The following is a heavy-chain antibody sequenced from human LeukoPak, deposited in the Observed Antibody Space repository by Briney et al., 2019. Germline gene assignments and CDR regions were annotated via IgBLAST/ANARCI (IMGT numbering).Heavy chain of an antibody. CDR2: ISSSSYI. J-gene: IGHJ4*02. CDR3: ARDWDVVVTATSNYFGY. D-gene: IGHD2-21*02. CDR1: GFTFSSYS. Sequence: GGSLRLSCAASGFTFSSYSMNWVRQAPGKGLEWVSSISSSSYIYYADSVKGRFTISRDNAKNSLYLQMNSLRAEDTAVYYCARDWDVVVTATSNYFGYWGQGTLVTVSS. V-gene: IGHV3-21*01.